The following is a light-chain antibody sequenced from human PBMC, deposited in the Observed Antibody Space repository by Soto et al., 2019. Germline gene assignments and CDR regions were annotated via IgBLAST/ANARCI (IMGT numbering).Light chain of an antibody. Sequence: STLSGSVGDRVTITCRASQTISSWLAWYQQKPGKAPKLLIYKASTLKSGVPSRFSGSGSGTEFTLTISSLQPDDFATYYCQHYNSDSEAFGQGTNVDIK. CDR2: KAS. J-gene: IGKJ1*01. CDR3: QHYNSDSEA. CDR1: QTISSW. V-gene: IGKV1-5*03.